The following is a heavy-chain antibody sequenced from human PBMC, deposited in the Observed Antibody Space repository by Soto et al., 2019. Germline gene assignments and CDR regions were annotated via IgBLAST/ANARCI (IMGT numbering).Heavy chain of an antibody. CDR2: IWYDGSNK. V-gene: IGHV3-33*01. Sequence: GGSLRLSCAASGFTFSSYGMHWVRQAPGKGLEWVAVIWYDGSNKYYADSVKGRFTISRDNSKNTLYLQMNSLRAEDTAVYYCAREGRWFGELFRTLSYGMDVWGQGTTVTVSS. J-gene: IGHJ6*02. D-gene: IGHD3-10*01. CDR3: AREGRWFGELFRTLSYGMDV. CDR1: GFTFSSYG.